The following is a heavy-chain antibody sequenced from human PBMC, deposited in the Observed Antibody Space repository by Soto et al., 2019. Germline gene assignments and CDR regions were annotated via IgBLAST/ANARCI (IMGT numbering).Heavy chain of an antibody. CDR3: ATAEPRYYDFWSGYPRAAFDI. Sequence: ASVKVSCKVSGYTLTELSMHWVRQAPGKGLEWMGGFDPEDGETIYAQKFQGRVTMTEDTSTDTAYMGLSSLRSEDTAVYYCATAEPRYYDFWSGYPRAAFDIWGQGTMVTVSS. D-gene: IGHD3-3*01. CDR1: GYTLTELS. CDR2: FDPEDGET. J-gene: IGHJ3*02. V-gene: IGHV1-24*01.